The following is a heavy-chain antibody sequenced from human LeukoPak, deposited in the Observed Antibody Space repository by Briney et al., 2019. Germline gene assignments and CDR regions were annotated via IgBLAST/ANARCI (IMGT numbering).Heavy chain of an antibody. CDR1: GFTFSSYG. V-gene: IGHV3-33*01. Sequence: GGSLRLSCAASGFTFSSYGMHWVRQAPGKGLEWVAVIWYDGSNKYCADSVKGRFTISRDNSKNTLYLQMNSLRAADTAVYYCASRSSIWSGYQDTLYYFDSWGQGTLVTVSS. CDR2: IWYDGSNK. CDR3: ASRSSIWSGYQDTLYYFDS. D-gene: IGHD3-3*01. J-gene: IGHJ4*02.